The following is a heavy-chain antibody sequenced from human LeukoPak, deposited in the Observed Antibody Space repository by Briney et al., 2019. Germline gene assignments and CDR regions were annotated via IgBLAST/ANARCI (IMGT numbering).Heavy chain of an antibody. Sequence: GASVKVSCKASGYTFTSYDINWVRQATGQGLEWMGWMNPNSGNTGYAQKFQGRVTITRNTSISTAYMELSSLRSEDTAVYYCARVPYDSSGYMDPTYYFDYWGQGTLVTVSS. CDR3: ARVPYDSSGYMDPTYYFDY. CDR2: MNPNSGNT. V-gene: IGHV1-8*03. D-gene: IGHD3-22*01. CDR1: GYTFTSYD. J-gene: IGHJ4*02.